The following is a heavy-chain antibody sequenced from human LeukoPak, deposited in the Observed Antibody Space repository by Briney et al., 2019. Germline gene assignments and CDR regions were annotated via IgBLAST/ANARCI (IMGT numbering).Heavy chain of an antibody. Sequence: GGSLKLSCAASGFTFSSNYMSWVRQAPGKGLEWVSVIYSGGSTYYADSVKGRFTISRDNSKNTLYLQMNSLRAEDTAVYYCARDNCGNTPPGYYYGMDVWGQGTTVTVSS. V-gene: IGHV3-66*01. CDR2: IYSGGST. CDR1: GFTFSSNY. J-gene: IGHJ6*02. CDR3: ARDNCGNTPPGYYYGMDV. D-gene: IGHD1-20*01.